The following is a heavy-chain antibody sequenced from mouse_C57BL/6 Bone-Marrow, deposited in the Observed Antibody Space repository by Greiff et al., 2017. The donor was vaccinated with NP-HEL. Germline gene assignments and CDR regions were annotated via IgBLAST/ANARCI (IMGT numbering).Heavy chain of an antibody. CDR1: GYTFTGNW. CDR2: ILPGSGNT. Sequence: QVQLQQSGAELMKPGASVKLSCKATGYTFTGNWIEWVKQRPGHGLEWIGEILPGSGNTYYNERFKDKATFTADTSSNTAYMQLSSLTTEDSAIYYCARDYYGSSYFDYWGQGTTLTVSS. J-gene: IGHJ2*01. CDR3: ARDYYGSSYFDY. D-gene: IGHD1-1*01. V-gene: IGHV1-9*01.